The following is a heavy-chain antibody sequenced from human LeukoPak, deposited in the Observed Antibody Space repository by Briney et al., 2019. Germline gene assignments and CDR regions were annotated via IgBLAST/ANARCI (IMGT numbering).Heavy chain of an antibody. Sequence: GGSLRLSCAASGFTFSSYGTHWVRQAPGKGLEWVAFIRYDGSNKYYADSVKGRFTISRDNSKNTLYLQMNSLRAEDTAVYYCAKDRNSGWYFDYWGQGTLVTVSS. CDR3: AKDRNSGWYFDY. V-gene: IGHV3-30*02. D-gene: IGHD6-19*01. J-gene: IGHJ4*02. CDR2: IRYDGSNK. CDR1: GFTFSSYG.